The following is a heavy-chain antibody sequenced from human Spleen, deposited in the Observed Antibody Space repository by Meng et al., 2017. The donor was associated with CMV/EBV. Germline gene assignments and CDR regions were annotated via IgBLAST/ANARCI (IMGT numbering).Heavy chain of an antibody. V-gene: IGHV1-24*01. CDR1: GYTLTELS. J-gene: IGHJ4*02. D-gene: IGHD6-19*01. CDR2: FDPEDGET. CDR3: ATGIRIAVAGTRTTDY. Sequence: SGYTLTELSMHWVRQAPGKGLEWMGGFDPEDGETIYAQKFQGRVTMTEDTSTDTAYMELSSLRSEDTAVYYCATGIRIAVAGTRTTDYWGQGTLVTVSS.